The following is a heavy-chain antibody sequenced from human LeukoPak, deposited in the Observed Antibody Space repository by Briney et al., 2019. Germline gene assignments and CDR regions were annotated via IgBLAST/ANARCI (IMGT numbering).Heavy chain of an antibody. J-gene: IGHJ4*02. CDR1: GFTFSWYA. D-gene: IGHD4-17*01. V-gene: IGHV3-23*01. CDR3: AKDPIPHHYDDYVPFDY. Sequence: GGSLRPSCAASGFTFSWYAMSWVRQAPEKGLEWVSTISVSGGSTYYADSVKGRFTISRDDSRSTLYLQINSLRAEDTAVYYCAKDPIPHHYDDYVPFDYWGQGTLVTLSS. CDR2: ISVSGGST.